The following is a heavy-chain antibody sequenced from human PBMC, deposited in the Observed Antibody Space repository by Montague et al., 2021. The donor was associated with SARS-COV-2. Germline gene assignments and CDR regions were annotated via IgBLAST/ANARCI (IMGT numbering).Heavy chain of an antibody. D-gene: IGHD3-22*01. V-gene: IGHV4-34*01. Sequence: SXTLSLTCAVYGGSFSDYFWTWIRQPPGKGLEWIGEINPRGTSNYNPSLKSRVSISVDTSKNQFSLYLGSVTAADTAVYYCARGRQHFNMIVVVMTGGEYYFDYWGQGTLVTVSS. CDR2: INPRGTS. CDR3: ARGRQHFNMIVVVMTGGEYYFDY. J-gene: IGHJ4*02. CDR1: GGSFSDYF.